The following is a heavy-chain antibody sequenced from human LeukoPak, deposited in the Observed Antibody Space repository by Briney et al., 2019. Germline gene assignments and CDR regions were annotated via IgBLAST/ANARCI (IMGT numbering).Heavy chain of an antibody. J-gene: IGHJ3*02. CDR2: IYPGDSDT. V-gene: IGHV5-51*01. Sequence: GESLKISCKGSGYSLTSYWIGWVRQMPGKGLKWMGIIYPGDSDTRYSPSFQGQVTISADKSISTAYLQWSSLKASDTAMYYCARHLMTTVTSDAFDIWGQGTMVTVSS. CDR1: GYSLTSYW. CDR3: ARHLMTTVTSDAFDI. D-gene: IGHD4-17*01.